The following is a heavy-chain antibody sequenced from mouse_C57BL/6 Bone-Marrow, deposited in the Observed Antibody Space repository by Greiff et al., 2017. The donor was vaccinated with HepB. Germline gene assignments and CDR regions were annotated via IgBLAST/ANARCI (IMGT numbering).Heavy chain of an antibody. D-gene: IGHD1-1*01. CDR3: ARVRGYYYGSSYEDAMDY. CDR2: INPGSGGT. CDR1: GYAFTNYL. J-gene: IGHJ4*01. V-gene: IGHV1-54*01. Sequence: QVTLKESGAELVRPGTSVKVSCKASGYAFTNYLIEWVKQRPGQGLEWIGVINPGSGGTNYNEKFKGKATLTADKSSSTAYMQLSSLTSEDSAVYFCARVRGYYYGSSYEDAMDYWGQGTSVTVSS.